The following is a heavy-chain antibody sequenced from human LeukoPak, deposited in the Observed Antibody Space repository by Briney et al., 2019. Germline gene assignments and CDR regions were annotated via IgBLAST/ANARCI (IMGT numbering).Heavy chain of an antibody. CDR2: IYSSGST. CDR3: ARSDGYGLVGI. CDR1: GASINSGSNY. D-gene: IGHD5-18*01. Sequence: SETLSLTCWVSGASINSGSNYWGWIRQPPGKTLEWIGSIYSSGSTYYNPSLKSRDIIMIDTPKNHFSLTLSSVTAADTALYYCARSDGYGLVGIWGQGTMVTVSS. V-gene: IGHV4-39*07. J-gene: IGHJ3*02.